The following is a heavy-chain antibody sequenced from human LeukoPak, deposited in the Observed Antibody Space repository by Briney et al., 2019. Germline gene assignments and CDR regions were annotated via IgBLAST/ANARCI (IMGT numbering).Heavy chain of an antibody. Sequence: PSETLSLTCAVYGGSFSGYYWSWIRQPPGKGLEWIGEINHSGSTNYNPSLKSRVTISVDTSKNQFSLKLSSVTAEDTAVYYCAREVAPLYFHYGMDVWGEGTTVTVSS. D-gene: IGHD2-21*01. V-gene: IGHV4-34*01. CDR1: GGSFSGYY. CDR3: AREVAPLYFHYGMDV. J-gene: IGHJ6*01. CDR2: INHSGST.